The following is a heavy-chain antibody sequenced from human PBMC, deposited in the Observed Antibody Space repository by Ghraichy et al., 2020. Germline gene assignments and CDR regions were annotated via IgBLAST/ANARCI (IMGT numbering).Heavy chain of an antibody. J-gene: IGHJ4*02. D-gene: IGHD1-1*01. V-gene: IGHV3-11*06. CDR3: ARRGYESCGYDY. CDR1: GFRFTDYY. Sequence: GGSLRLSCAASGFRFTDYYMAWIRKAPGKGLEWLSYISITSTYNNYTNSVKGRFTISRDNVKNLLYLQMNSLRAEDTAVYYCARRGYESCGYDYWVQGILVTVSS. CDR2: ISITSTYN.